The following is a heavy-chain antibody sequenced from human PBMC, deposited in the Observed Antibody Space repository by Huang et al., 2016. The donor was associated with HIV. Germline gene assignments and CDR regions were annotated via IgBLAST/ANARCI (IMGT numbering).Heavy chain of an antibody. Sequence: QIQLVQSGPEVKKPGASVKFSCKASGYTFSIYGISWVRQAPGQGPEWMGWGNACFRYISYSQKCKVRVNMTACTSASKASMDWGDRTSHDWAVYCCASDSGDYFADYWGQGTLVTVSS. CDR1: GYTFSIYG. CDR2: GNACFRYI. J-gene: IGHJ4*01. CDR3: ASDSGDYFADY. V-gene: IGHV1-18*01. D-gene: IGHD4-17*01.